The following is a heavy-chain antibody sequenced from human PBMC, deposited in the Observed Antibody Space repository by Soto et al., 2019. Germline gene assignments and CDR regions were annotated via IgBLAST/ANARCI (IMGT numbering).Heavy chain of an antibody. CDR2: ISYDGSNK. Sequence: QVQLVESGGGVVQPGRSLRLSCAASGFTFSSYGMHWVRQAPGKGLEWVAVISYDGSNKYYADSVKGRFTISRDNSKNALYLQMNSLRAEDTAVYYCAKDHFDVIVVVTAMHGQDWYFDIWGRGALVTVSS. CDR3: AKDHFDVIVVVTAMHGQDWYFDI. J-gene: IGHJ2*01. CDR1: GFTFSSYG. V-gene: IGHV3-30*18. D-gene: IGHD2-21*02.